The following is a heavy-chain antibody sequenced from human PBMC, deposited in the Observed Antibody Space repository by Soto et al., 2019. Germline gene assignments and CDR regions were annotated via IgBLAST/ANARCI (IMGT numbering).Heavy chain of an antibody. CDR2: INHSGST. V-gene: IGHV4-34*01. J-gene: IGHJ6*02. D-gene: IGHD2-15*01. CDR1: GGSFSGYY. CDR3: ARGGGIVVVVAATTGYYGMDV. Sequence: SETLSLTCAVYGGSFSGYYWSWIRQPPGKGLEWIGEINHSGSTNYNPSLKSRVTISVDTSKNQFSLKLSSVTAADTAVYYCARGGGIVVVVAATTGYYGMDVWGQGTTVTVSS.